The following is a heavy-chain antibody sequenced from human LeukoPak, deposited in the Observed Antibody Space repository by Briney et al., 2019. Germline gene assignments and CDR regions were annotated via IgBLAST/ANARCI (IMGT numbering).Heavy chain of an antibody. CDR1: DGSITRSSYY. Sequence: SETLSLTCSVSDGSITRSSYYWGWIRQTPGEGLDWIGSIYYSGIAYYNPSLQGRVTMSVDTSKNQFSLKLNSVTVADTAVYFCARLRVTTGFDYWGQGIPVTVSP. CDR3: ARLRVTTGFDY. CDR2: IYYSGIA. D-gene: IGHD2-21*02. V-gene: IGHV4-39*01. J-gene: IGHJ4*02.